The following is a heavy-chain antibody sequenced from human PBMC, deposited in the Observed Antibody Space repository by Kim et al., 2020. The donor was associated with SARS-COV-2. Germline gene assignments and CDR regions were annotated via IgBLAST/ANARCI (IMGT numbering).Heavy chain of an antibody. V-gene: IGHV4-39*01. CDR3: ARRFPKSGWYDY. CDR1: GGSISSSSYY. CDR2: IYYSGST. D-gene: IGHD6-19*01. J-gene: IGHJ4*02. Sequence: SETLSLTCTVSGGSISSSSYYWGWIRQPPGKGLEWIGSIYYSGSTYYNPSLKSRVTISVDTSKNQFSLKLSSVTAADTAVYYCARRFPKSGWYDYWGQGTLVTVSS.